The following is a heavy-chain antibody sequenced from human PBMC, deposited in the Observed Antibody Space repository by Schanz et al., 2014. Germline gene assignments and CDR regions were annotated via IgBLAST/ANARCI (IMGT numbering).Heavy chain of an antibody. D-gene: IGHD5-18*01. CDR3: TRGGYSYALSAFDI. Sequence: QVQLVQSGAEMKKPGASVKVSCKASGYTFTSYGISWVRQAPGQGLEWMGWISAYTNNTNYAQKVQGRVTMTTDTSTGTAYMELRSLRSDDTALYYCTRGGYSYALSAFDIWGQGTMVTVSS. V-gene: IGHV1-18*01. CDR1: GYTFTSYG. CDR2: ISAYTNNT. J-gene: IGHJ3*02.